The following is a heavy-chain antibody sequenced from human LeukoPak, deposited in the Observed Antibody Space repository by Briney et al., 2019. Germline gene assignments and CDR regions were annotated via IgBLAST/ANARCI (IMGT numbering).Heavy chain of an antibody. V-gene: IGHV4-59*08. CDR2: IYYSGGT. J-gene: IGHJ4*02. CDR3: ARHTEGVGLDY. Sequence: SETLSLTCTVSGGSISSYYWSWIRQPPGKGLEWIGYIYYSGGTSYNPSLKSRVTISVDTSKNQFSLKLSSVTAADTAVYYCARHTEGVGLDYWGQGTLVTVSS. D-gene: IGHD1-26*01. CDR1: GGSISSYY.